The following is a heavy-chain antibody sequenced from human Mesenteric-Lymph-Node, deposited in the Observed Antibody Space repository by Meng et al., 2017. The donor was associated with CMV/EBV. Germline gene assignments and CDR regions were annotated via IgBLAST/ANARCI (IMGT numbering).Heavy chain of an antibody. CDR3: AGDKRRYFDY. Sequence: GESLKISCAASGFTVSSNYMSWVRQAPGKGLEWVSVIYSGGSTYYADSVKGRFTISRDNSKNTLYLQMNSLRAEDTAVYYCAGDKRRYFDYWGQGTLVTVSS. V-gene: IGHV3-66*02. CDR2: IYSGGST. J-gene: IGHJ4*02. CDR1: GFTVSSNY.